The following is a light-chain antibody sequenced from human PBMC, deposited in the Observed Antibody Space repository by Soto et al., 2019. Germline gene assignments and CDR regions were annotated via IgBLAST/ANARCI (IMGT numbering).Light chain of an antibody. J-gene: IGLJ1*01. Sequence: QSVLTQPASVSGSPGQSISISCAGSSSDVGGYNYVSWYQQHPGKAPKLIIFDVSDRPSGVSHRFSGSKSGITASLTISGLQAEDAADYYCSSYTGSSTFVFGPGTKLTVL. CDR1: SSDVGGYNY. CDR3: SSYTGSSTFV. V-gene: IGLV2-14*03. CDR2: DVS.